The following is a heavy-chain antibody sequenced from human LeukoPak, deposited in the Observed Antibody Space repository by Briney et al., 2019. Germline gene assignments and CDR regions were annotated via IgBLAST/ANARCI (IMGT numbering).Heavy chain of an antibody. Sequence: PSETLSLTCTVSGGSISSYYWSWIRQPAGKGLEWIGRIYTSGSTNYNPSLKSRVTMSVDTSKNQFSLKLSSVTAADTAVYYYARDRRVTTFHWFDPWGQGTLVTVSS. D-gene: IGHD4-17*01. CDR3: ARDRRVTTFHWFDP. CDR2: IYTSGST. V-gene: IGHV4-4*07. CDR1: GGSISSYY. J-gene: IGHJ5*02.